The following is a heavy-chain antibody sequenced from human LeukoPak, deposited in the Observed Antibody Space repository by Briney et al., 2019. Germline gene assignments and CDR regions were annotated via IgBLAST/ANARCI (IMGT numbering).Heavy chain of an antibody. V-gene: IGHV3-48*04. CDR1: GFTFSSYS. Sequence: PGGSLRLSCAASGFTFSSYSMNWVRQAPGKGLEWVSYISSSSSTIYYADSVKGRFTISRDNAKNSLYLQMNSLRAEDTAVYYCARGTKPSTVTTYGGYWGQGTLVTVSS. CDR2: ISSSSSTI. J-gene: IGHJ4*02. CDR3: ARGTKPSTVTTYGGY. D-gene: IGHD4-17*01.